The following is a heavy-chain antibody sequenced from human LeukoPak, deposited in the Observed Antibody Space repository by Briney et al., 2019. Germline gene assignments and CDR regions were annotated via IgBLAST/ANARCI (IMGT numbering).Heavy chain of an antibody. Sequence: PGGSLRLSCAASGFSFRSFSMNWVRQAPGKGLEWVSFISSGTTYIYYADSVKGRFTISKDDAKNSLYLQMNSLRVEDTAVYYCASYHPVSTSIYYWGQGTLVTVSS. CDR1: GFSFRSFS. V-gene: IGHV3-21*01. CDR2: ISSGTTYI. D-gene: IGHD3-3*02. CDR3: ASYHPVSTSIYY. J-gene: IGHJ4*02.